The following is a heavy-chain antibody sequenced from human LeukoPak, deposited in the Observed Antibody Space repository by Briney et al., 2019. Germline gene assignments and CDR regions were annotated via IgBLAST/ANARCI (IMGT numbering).Heavy chain of an antibody. V-gene: IGHV4-31*03. J-gene: IGHJ6*02. CDR2: IYFSVTT. CDR1: GYSISRGSFY. CDR3: ARDQLGSGNYGMDV. Sequence: TLSLTCSVSGYSISRGSFYWSWGRQLPGEGLEWLAYIYFSVTTYYHPSLQSRLTLSLDTSKNQFPLNLTSVPVADTAVYHCARDQLGSGNYGMDVWGPGTTVTVSS. D-gene: IGHD1-1*01.